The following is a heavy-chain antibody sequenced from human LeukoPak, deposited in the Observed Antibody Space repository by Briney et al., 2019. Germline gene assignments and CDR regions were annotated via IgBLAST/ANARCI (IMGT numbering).Heavy chain of an antibody. V-gene: IGHV3-21*01. CDR2: ISSSSSYI. CDR1: GFTFSSYS. Sequence: GGSLRLSCAASGFTFSSYSMNWVRQAPGKGLEWVSSISSSSSYIYYADSLKGRFTISRDNAKNSLYLQMNSLRAEDTAVYYCAAPGIAVTSNHVFDIWGQGTMVTVSS. CDR3: AAPGIAVTSNHVFDI. D-gene: IGHD6-19*01. J-gene: IGHJ3*02.